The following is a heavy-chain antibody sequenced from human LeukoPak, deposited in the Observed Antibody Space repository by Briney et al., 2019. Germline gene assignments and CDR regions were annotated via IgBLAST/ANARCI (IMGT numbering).Heavy chain of an antibody. D-gene: IGHD3-3*01. CDR1: GFTFSSYG. J-gene: IGHJ5*02. V-gene: IGHV3-30*18. Sequence: GRSLRLSCAASGFTFSSYGMHWVRQAPGKGLEWVAVILYDGSNKYYADSVKGRFTISRNNSKNTLYLQMNSLRAEDTAVYYCAKDFWSGYSNWFDPWGQGTLVTVSS. CDR3: AKDFWSGYSNWFDP. CDR2: ILYDGSNK.